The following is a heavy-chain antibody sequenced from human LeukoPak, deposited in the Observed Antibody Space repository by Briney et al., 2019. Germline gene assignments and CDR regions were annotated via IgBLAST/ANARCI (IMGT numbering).Heavy chain of an antibody. CDR3: ARDGKLLSPLDP. CDR1: GDSISTYY. V-gene: IGHV4-59*01. J-gene: IGHJ5*02. D-gene: IGHD4-23*01. Sequence: SETLSLTCTVSGDSISTYYWSWIRQPPGKGLEWIGYIYYRVTSDYNPSLKSRVTMSVDMSTRQISLKLSSVTAADTAVYYCARDGKLLSPLDPWGQGTLVTVSS. CDR2: IYYRVTS.